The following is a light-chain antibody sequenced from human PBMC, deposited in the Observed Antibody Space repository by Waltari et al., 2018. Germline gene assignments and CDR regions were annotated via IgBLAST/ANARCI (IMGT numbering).Light chain of an antibody. V-gene: IGKV4-1*01. CDR2: WAS. J-gene: IGKJ1*01. Sequence: DIVFTQPPPSLALSLAARATTTCKSTQSVLYGANNKNYLAWYRQRLGQPPQLLIYWASTRQSGVPDRFSGSGSGTDFTLTISSLQDEDVALYYCQQYYDIPWTFGQGTKVEIK. CDR3: QQYYDIPWT. CDR1: QSVLYGANNKNY.